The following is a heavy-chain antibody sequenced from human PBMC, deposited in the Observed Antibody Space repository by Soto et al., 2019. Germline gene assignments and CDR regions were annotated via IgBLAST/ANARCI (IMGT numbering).Heavy chain of an antibody. V-gene: IGHV3-7*04. J-gene: IGHJ6*02. Sequence: GVSLRRSCVISGFTFRNYWMTWVRQTPGKGLECVANIKPDGTEKYYVDSVKGRFTISRDNAKNSLFLQMHSLRAEDTAVYYCAKEDYNSLYYNYYYGMDVWGQGT. CDR3: AKEDYNSLYYNYYYGMDV. CDR2: IKPDGTEK. CDR1: GFTFRNYW. D-gene: IGHD4-4*01.